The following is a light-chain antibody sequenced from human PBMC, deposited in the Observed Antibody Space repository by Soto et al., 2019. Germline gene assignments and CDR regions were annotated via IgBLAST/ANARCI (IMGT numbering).Light chain of an antibody. CDR1: SSDVGGYNY. J-gene: IGLJ1*01. CDR2: DVS. Sequence: QSALTQPASVSGSPGQSITIYCTGTSSDVGGYNYVSWYQQHPGKAPKLMIYDVSNRPSGVSNRFSGSKSGNTASLTISGVQAEDEADYYCSSYTSSSTLLYVFGTGTKVTVL. CDR3: SSYTSSSTLLYV. V-gene: IGLV2-14*01.